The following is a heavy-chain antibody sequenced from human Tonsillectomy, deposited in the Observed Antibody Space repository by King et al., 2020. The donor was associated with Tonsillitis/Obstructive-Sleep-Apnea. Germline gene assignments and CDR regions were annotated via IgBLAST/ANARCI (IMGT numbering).Heavy chain of an antibody. D-gene: IGHD1-26*01. V-gene: IGHV3-43*01. CDR3: TKAPYSWSYFDY. Sequence: VQLVESGGVVVQPGGSLRLSCAASGFTFDDYTMHWVRQAPGKGLEWVSLISWDGGSTNYADSVKGRSTISRDNSKNSLYLQMNSLRTEDTALYYCTKAPYSWSYFDYWGQGTLVTVSS. CDR1: GFTFDDYT. J-gene: IGHJ4*02. CDR2: ISWDGGST.